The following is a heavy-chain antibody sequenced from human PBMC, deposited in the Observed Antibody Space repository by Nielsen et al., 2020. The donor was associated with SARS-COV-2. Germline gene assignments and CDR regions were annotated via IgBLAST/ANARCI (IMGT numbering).Heavy chain of an antibody. CDR1: GGSISSSSYY. V-gene: IGHV4-39*07. Sequence: SETLSLTCTVSGGSISSSSYYWSWIRQPPGKGLEWIGEINHSGSTNYNPSLKSRVTISVDTSKNQFSLKLSSVTAADTAVYYCAREYYYGSGILGGYWGQGTLVTVSS. D-gene: IGHD3-10*01. J-gene: IGHJ4*02. CDR2: INHSGST. CDR3: AREYYYGSGILGGY.